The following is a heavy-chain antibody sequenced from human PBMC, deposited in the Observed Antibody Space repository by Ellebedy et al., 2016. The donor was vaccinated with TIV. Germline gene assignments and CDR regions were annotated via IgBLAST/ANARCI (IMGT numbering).Heavy chain of an antibody. Sequence: GGSLRLXXAASGFTFSSYAMSWVRQAPGKGLEWVSAISGSGGSTYYADSVKGRFTISRDNSKNTLYLQMNSLRAEDTAVYYCAKVGGGKYYFDYWGQGTLVTVSS. V-gene: IGHV3-23*01. J-gene: IGHJ4*02. CDR3: AKVGGGKYYFDY. CDR1: GFTFSSYA. CDR2: ISGSGGST. D-gene: IGHD3-16*01.